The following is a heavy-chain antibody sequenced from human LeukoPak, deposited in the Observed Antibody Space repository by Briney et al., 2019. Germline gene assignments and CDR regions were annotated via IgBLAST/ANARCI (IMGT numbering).Heavy chain of an antibody. CDR1: GYSFTNYW. J-gene: IGHJ4*02. D-gene: IGHD1-26*01. CDR2: IYPGDSDT. V-gene: IGHV5-51*01. Sequence: GDSLKISCKGSGYSFTNYWIGRVRQMPGKGLEWRGIIYPGDSDTTYSASFQGQVTISADKSISTAFLQWSSLKASHTAMYYCTRRVHRLGSYSSHSDYWGQGTLVTVSS. CDR3: TRRVHRLGSYSSHSDY.